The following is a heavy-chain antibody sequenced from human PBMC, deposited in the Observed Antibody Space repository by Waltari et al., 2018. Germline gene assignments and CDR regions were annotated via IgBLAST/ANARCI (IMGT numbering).Heavy chain of an antibody. J-gene: IGHJ4*02. V-gene: IGHV3-7*03. D-gene: IGHD1-26*01. CDR2: IKQDGSEK. Sequence: QAPGKGLEWVANIKQDGSEKYYVDSVKGRFTISRDNAKNSLYLQINSLRAEDTAVYYCARGRLGATKGRFDYWGQGTLVTVSS. CDR3: ARGRLGATKGRFDY.